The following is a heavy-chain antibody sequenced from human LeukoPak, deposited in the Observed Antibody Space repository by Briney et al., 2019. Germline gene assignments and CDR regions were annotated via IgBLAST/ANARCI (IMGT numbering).Heavy chain of an antibody. CDR2: ISSSSSYI. D-gene: IGHD2-2*01. Sequence: GGSLRLSRAASGFIFSSYGMHWVRQAPGKGLEWVSSISSSSSYIYYADSVKGRSTISRDNAKNSLYLQMNSLRAEDTAVYYCAGPMGPSAIFGFDYWGQGTLVTVSS. CDR1: GFIFSSYG. CDR3: AGPMGPSAIFGFDY. V-gene: IGHV3-21*01. J-gene: IGHJ4*02.